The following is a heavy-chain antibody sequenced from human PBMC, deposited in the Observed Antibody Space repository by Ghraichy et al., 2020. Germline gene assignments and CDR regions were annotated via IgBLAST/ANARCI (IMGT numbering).Heavy chain of an antibody. J-gene: IGHJ4*02. CDR3: ARADDCRGGSCYSPFDY. CDR2: ISAYNGNT. V-gene: IGHV1-18*04. D-gene: IGHD2-15*01. CDR1: GYTFTSYG. Sequence: ASVKVSFKASGYTFTSYGIHWVRQAPGQGLEWMGWISAYNGNTNYAQKLQGRVTMTKDTSTSTAYMELRSLISDDTANYYCARADDCRGGSCYSPFDYWGQGTLVTVSS.